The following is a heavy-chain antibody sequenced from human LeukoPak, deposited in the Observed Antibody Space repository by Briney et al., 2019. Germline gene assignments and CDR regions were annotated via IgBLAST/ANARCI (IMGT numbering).Heavy chain of an antibody. Sequence: PGGSLRLSCAASGFTFDDYAMHWVRQAPGKGLEWVSLISGDGGSTYYADSVKGRFTISRDNSKNSLYLQMNSLRTEDTAVYYCAKRKDSYGYEWFDPWGQGTLVTVSS. J-gene: IGHJ5*02. CDR2: ISGDGGST. CDR3: AKRKDSYGYEWFDP. D-gene: IGHD5-18*01. V-gene: IGHV3-43*02. CDR1: GFTFDDYA.